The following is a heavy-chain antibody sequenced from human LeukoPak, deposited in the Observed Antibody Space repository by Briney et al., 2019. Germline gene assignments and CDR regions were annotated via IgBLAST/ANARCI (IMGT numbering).Heavy chain of an antibody. D-gene: IGHD3-22*01. Sequence: PGGSLRISCVASGFPLSSYEINWLRRVPGKGLEWVSYISTSGNSIYYAGSVKGRFTISRDNAKNSVYLQMNSLRDEDAAVYHCAREMIGGGGDALEIWGQGTMVTVSS. J-gene: IGHJ3*02. CDR2: ISTSGNSI. CDR1: GFPLSSYE. CDR3: AREMIGGGGDALEI. V-gene: IGHV3-48*03.